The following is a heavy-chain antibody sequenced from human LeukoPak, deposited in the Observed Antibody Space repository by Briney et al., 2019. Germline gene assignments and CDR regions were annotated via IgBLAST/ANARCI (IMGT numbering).Heavy chain of an antibody. D-gene: IGHD2-15*01. J-gene: IGHJ4*02. CDR3: ARGDKFSGDY. Sequence: SGGSLRLSCAASGFTFSTYWMSWVRQAPGKGLEWVANIHQDGNEKYYVDSVKGRFTISRDNAKNSLYLQTNSLRAEDTAVYYCARGDKFSGDYWGQGTLVTVSS. CDR1: GFTFSTYW. V-gene: IGHV3-7*04. CDR2: IHQDGNEK.